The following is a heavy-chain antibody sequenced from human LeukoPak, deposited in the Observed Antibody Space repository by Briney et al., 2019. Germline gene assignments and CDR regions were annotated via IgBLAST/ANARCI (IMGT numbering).Heavy chain of an antibody. J-gene: IGHJ5*02. Sequence: ASVKVSCKASGYTFTSYYMHWVRQAPGQGLEWMGIINPSGGSTSYAQKFQGRVTMTGDTSTSTVYMELSSLRSEDTAVYYCARDTPGAGSYRWFDPWGQGTLVTVSS. CDR1: GYTFTSYY. CDR3: ARDTPGAGSYRWFDP. CDR2: INPSGGST. D-gene: IGHD3-16*02. V-gene: IGHV1-46*01.